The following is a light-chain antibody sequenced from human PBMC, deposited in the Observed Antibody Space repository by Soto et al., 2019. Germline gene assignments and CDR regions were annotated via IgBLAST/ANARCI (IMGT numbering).Light chain of an antibody. Sequence: DIQMTQSPSTLSSSPGDRATLTCRASQSVGRWVAWYQQKPGKAPRLLISGVSSWARGVPARFSGSGSATEFTLSISGLQSDDFAVYYCQQYKDCMWTFGQGTKGDIK. J-gene: IGKJ1*01. CDR1: QSVGRW. CDR3: QQYKDCMWT. CDR2: GVS. V-gene: IGKV1-5*01.